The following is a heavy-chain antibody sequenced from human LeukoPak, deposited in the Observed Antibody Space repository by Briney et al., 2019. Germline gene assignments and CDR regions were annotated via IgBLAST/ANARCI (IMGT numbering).Heavy chain of an antibody. J-gene: IGHJ2*01. CDR1: ELTLSDNY. Sequence: PGGSLRLSCAASELTLSDNYMSWIRQAPGRGLEWVSFIYAGGSTYYADSVRGRFIMSRDNSKNTVYLQMNSLRAEDTAVYYCARVYYSSSYDYWYFDLWGRGTLVTVSS. CDR3: ARVYYSSSYDYWYFDL. D-gene: IGHD6-13*01. CDR2: IYAGGST. V-gene: IGHV3-53*01.